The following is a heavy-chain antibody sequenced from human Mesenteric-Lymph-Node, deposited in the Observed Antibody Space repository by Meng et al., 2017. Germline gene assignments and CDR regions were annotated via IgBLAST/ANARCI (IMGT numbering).Heavy chain of an antibody. J-gene: IGHJ4*02. CDR2: IIPILGTP. CDR3: VRWDNTGYFFDY. V-gene: IGHV1-69*06. CDR1: GGTFTYYA. D-gene: IGHD3-9*01. Sequence: QVQRVQSGAEVKRPGSSVKVSCKASGGTFTYYAFTGVRQAPGKGLEWMGGIIPILGTPYYAQRFQGRVTITADKSMTSAFLELSSLTPEDTAVYYCVRWDNTGYFFDYWGQGTLVTVSS.